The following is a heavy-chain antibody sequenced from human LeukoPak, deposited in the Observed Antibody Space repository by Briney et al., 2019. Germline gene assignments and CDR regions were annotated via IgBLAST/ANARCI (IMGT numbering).Heavy chain of an antibody. CDR3: ATGYSSTWYYFDY. CDR2: SYHTGST. J-gene: IGHJ4*02. Sequence: KPSETLSLTCTVSGDSISSYYWSWIRQPPGKGLEWIGYSYHTGSTNYNPSLKSQVTISVDKSKNQFSLKLSSVTAGDTAVYYCATGYSSTWYYFDYWGQGTLVTVSS. D-gene: IGHD6-13*01. CDR1: GDSISSYY. V-gene: IGHV4-59*01.